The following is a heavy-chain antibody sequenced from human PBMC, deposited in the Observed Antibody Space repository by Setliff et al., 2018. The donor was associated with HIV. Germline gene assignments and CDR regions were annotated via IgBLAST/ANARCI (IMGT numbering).Heavy chain of an antibody. Sequence: ASVKVSCKASGGTFSSYPISWVRQAPGQGLEWMGWMNPNSGVSGYGQKFQGRITMTRDTSISTAYMELSSLTSEDTAVYYCARGKGVGGVIITGGLDVWGKGTTVTVSS. V-gene: IGHV1-8*02. D-gene: IGHD3-10*01. CDR1: GGTFSSYP. CDR2: MNPNSGVS. J-gene: IGHJ6*04. CDR3: ARGKGVGGVIITGGLDV.